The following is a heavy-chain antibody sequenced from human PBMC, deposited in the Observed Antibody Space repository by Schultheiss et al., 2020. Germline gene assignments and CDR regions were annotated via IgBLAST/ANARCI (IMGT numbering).Heavy chain of an antibody. V-gene: IGHV3-21*01. CDR1: GFTFSSYS. Sequence: GGSLRLSCAASGFTFSSYSMNWVRQAPGKGLEWVSSISSSSSYIYYPDSVKGRFTISRDNAKNSLYLQMNSLRAEDTAVYYCARDATASPVVAATRARYYGMDVWGQGTTVTVSS. J-gene: IGHJ6*02. CDR2: ISSSSSYI. D-gene: IGHD2-15*01. CDR3: ARDATASPVVAATRARYYGMDV.